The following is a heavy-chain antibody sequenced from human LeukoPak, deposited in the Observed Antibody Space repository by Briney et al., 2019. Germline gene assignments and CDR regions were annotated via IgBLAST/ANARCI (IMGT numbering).Heavy chain of an antibody. Sequence: GGALRLSCAASGFPFISFWMHWVRQAPGKGRGWGSDMNGYSTTIRYADSVKGRFTISRDNAKSILYLQMNNLRAEDTAMYFCARGGVNPVDHWGQGTLVTVSS. CDR2: MNGYSTTI. J-gene: IGHJ4*02. CDR1: GFPFISFW. D-gene: IGHD1-14*01. V-gene: IGHV3-74*01. CDR3: ARGGVNPVDH.